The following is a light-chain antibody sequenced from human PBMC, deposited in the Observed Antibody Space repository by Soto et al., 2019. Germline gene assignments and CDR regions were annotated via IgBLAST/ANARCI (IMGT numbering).Light chain of an antibody. V-gene: IGKV3-20*01. CDR3: QQCGSSPQT. CDR1: QSVTSNS. CDR2: GVS. J-gene: IGKJ2*01. Sequence: EIVLTQSPGTLSLSPGERATLSCRASQSVTSNSLAWYQQKPGQPPRLLIYGVSSRATGIPDRFSGSGSGTDFTLTINRLEPEDFAVYYCQQCGSSPQTFGQGTKLEIK.